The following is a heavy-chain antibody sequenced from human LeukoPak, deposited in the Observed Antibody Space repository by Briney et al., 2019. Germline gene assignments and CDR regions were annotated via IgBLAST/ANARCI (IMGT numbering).Heavy chain of an antibody. Sequence: VASVKVSCKASGGTFSSYAISWVRQAPGQGLEWMGRIIPILGIANYAQKFQGRVTMTTDTSTSTAYMELRSLRSDDTAVYYCARVTIFGVVSLDYWGQGTLVTVSS. CDR1: GGTFSSYA. CDR3: ARVTIFGVVSLDY. CDR2: IIPILGIA. V-gene: IGHV1-69*04. D-gene: IGHD3-3*01. J-gene: IGHJ4*02.